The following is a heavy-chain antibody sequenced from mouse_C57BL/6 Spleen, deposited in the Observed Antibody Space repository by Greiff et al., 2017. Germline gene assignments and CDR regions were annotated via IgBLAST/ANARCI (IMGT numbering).Heavy chain of an antibody. D-gene: IGHD2-2*01. J-gene: IGHJ3*01. V-gene: IGHV1-69*01. CDR1: GYTFTSYW. CDR2: IAPSASSP. CDR3: ARLGYGGWFAY. Sequence: VQLKQPGAELVMPGASVQLSCKASGYTFTSYWMHWVKQRPGQGLEWIGEIAPSASSPNYNHKFMGKSTLTFAKSSSPAYMQLSSLTSEDSAVYYCARLGYGGWFAYWGQGTLVTVSA.